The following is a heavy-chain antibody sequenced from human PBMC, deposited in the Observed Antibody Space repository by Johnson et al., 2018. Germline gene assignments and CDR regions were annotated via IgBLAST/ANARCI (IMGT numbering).Heavy chain of an antibody. V-gene: IGHV1-8*01. D-gene: IGHD2-21*01. Sequence: VQLVETGAEVKKPGASVKVSCKASGYTFPSYDINWVRQATGQGLEWMGWMNPNSGNTGYAQKFQGRVTMTRNTSISTAYMELSSLGSGDTAVYYCAGGGVDYGRCGYCDCFDLWGQGTMVTVSS. CDR3: AGGGVDYGRCGYCDCFDL. J-gene: IGHJ3*01. CDR2: MNPNSGNT. CDR1: GYTFPSYD.